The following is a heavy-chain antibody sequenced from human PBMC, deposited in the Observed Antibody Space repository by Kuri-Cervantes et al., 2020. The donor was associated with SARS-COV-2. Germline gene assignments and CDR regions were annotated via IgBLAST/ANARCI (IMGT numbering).Heavy chain of an antibody. CDR3: AVIQNSGSYSTRSSCFDY. D-gene: IGHD1-26*01. V-gene: IGHV3-11*03. CDR1: GFTFSDYY. Sequence: GGSLKLSCAASGFTFSDYYMSWIRQAPGKGLEWVSYISSSSSYTNYADSVKGRFTISRDNAKNSLYLQMNSLRAEDTAVYYCAVIQNSGSYSTRSSCFDYWGQGTLVTVSS. J-gene: IGHJ4*02. CDR2: ISSSSSYT.